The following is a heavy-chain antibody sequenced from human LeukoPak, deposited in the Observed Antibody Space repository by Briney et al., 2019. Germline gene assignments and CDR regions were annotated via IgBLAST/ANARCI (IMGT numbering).Heavy chain of an antibody. V-gene: IGHV4-61*02. J-gene: IGHJ4*02. CDR2: IYTSGST. CDR1: GDSISSGIHY. D-gene: IGHD6-19*01. Sequence: SQTLSLTCTVSGDSISSGIHYWSWIRQPAGKGLEWIGRIYTSGSTNYNPSLKSRVTISVDTSKNQFSLKLSSVTAADTAVYYCARRGGGWYYFDYWGQGTLVTVSS. CDR3: ARRGGGWYYFDY.